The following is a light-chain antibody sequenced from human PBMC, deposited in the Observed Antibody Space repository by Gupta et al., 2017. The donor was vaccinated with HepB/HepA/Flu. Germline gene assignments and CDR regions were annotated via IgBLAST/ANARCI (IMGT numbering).Light chain of an antibody. CDR3: QQRSNWPPIT. CDR1: QSVSSY. V-gene: IGKV3-11*01. Sequence: EIVLTPSPATLSLSPGERATLSCRASQSVSSYLAWYQQKPGQAPRLLIYDASNRATGIPARFSGSGSGTDFTLTISSLEPEDFAVYYCQQRSNWPPITFGQWTRLEIK. CDR2: DAS. J-gene: IGKJ5*01.